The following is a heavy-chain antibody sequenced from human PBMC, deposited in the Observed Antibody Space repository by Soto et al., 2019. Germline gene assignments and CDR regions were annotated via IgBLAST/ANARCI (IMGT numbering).Heavy chain of an antibody. Sequence: LRLSCAASELTFSSYAMSWVRQAPGKGLEWVSAISGSGGSTYYADSVKVRFTIYRDNSKNTLYLQMNSLRAEDTAVYYCAKAGSTGTTSGVSDYWGLGTLVTVSS. CDR3: AKAGSTGTTSGVSDY. D-gene: IGHD1-7*01. J-gene: IGHJ4*02. V-gene: IGHV3-23*01. CDR2: ISGSGGST. CDR1: ELTFSSYA.